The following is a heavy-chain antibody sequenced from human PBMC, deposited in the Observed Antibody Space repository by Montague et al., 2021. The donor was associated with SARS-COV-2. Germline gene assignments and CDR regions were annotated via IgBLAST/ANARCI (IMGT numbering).Heavy chain of an antibody. CDR1: GGSISTYY. CDR3: ASFRRFFDY. V-gene: IGHV4-59*08. J-gene: IGHJ4*02. CDR2: IYYSGNT. Sequence: SETLSLTCTVSGGSISTYYWSWIRQPPGKGLEWIGYIYYSGNTNSNPSLKSRVTMSIDTSKNQFSLKLNSVTAADTAVYYCASFRRFFDYWGQGTLVSVSS.